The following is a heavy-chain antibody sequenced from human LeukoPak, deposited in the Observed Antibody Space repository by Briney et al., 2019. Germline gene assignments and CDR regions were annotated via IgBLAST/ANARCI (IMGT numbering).Heavy chain of an antibody. CDR3: ARDRFLRSTSCADY. D-gene: IGHD2-2*01. Sequence: ASVKVSYKASGYTFTGYYMHWVRQAPGQGLEWMGWINPNSGGTNYAQKFQGRVTMTRDTSISTAYMELSRLRSDDTAVYYCARDRFLRSTSCADYWGQGTLVTVSS. J-gene: IGHJ4*02. V-gene: IGHV1-2*02. CDR1: GYTFTGYY. CDR2: INPNSGGT.